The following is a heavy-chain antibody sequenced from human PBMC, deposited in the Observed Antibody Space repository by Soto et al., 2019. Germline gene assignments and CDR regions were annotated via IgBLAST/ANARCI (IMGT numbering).Heavy chain of an antibody. V-gene: IGHV3-33*01. CDR1: GFTFSTYG. D-gene: IGHD6-19*01. CDR2: IWYDTSKK. CDR3: ARPGAGIAVAGGGAFDI. J-gene: IGHJ3*02. Sequence: GGSLRLSCAASGFTFSTYGMHWVRQAPGKGLEWVAVIWYDTSKKYYADSVKGRFTISRDNAKNTLYLQMNSLRAEDTAVFYCARPGAGIAVAGGGAFDIWGQGTMVTVSS.